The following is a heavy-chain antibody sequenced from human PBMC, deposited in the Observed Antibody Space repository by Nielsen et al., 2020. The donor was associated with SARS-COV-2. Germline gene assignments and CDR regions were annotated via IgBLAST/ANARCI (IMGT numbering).Heavy chain of an antibody. J-gene: IGHJ4*02. CDR3: ARILEGFSKGFDY. CDR1: GSTFSSYS. CDR2: ISSSSSYI. Sequence: GGSLRLSCAASGSTFSSYSMNWVRQAPGKGLEWVSSISSSSSYIYYADSVKGRFTISRDNAKNSLYLQMNSLRAEDTAVYYCARILEGFSKGFDYWGQGTLVTVSS. V-gene: IGHV3-21*01. D-gene: IGHD3-3*01.